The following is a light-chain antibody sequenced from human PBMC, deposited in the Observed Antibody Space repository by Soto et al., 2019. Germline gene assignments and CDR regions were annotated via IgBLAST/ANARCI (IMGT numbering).Light chain of an antibody. CDR1: QGIRNY. V-gene: IGKV1-27*01. Sequence: DIQMTQSPTSLSASVGDRVTITCRASQGIRNYVAWYQQIPGKAPKLLIYAASTLQSGVPSRFSGSVSGTXXXXPIXXLQPXXXXXXXXXXXXSXXVFGPGTKVEIK. J-gene: IGKJ3*01. CDR2: AAS. CDR3: XXXXSXXV.